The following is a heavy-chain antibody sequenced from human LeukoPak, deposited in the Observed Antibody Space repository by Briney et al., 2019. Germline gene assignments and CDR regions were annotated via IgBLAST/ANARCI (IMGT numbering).Heavy chain of an antibody. V-gene: IGHV3-21*01. CDR1: GFTFSSYS. Sequence: GGSLRLSCAASGFTFSSYSMNWVRQAPGRGLEWVSSISSRSSYIYYADSVKGRFTFSRDNAKNSLYLQMNSLRAEDTAVYYCARGLAVAALDYWGQGTLVTVSS. D-gene: IGHD6-19*01. CDR2: ISSRSSYI. J-gene: IGHJ4*02. CDR3: ARGLAVAALDY.